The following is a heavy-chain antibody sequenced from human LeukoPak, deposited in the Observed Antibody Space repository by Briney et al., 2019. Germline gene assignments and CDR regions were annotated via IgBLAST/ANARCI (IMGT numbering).Heavy chain of an antibody. Sequence: SETLSLTCTVSGGSISSSFWSWIRQPPGKGLEWIGYIYHSGTTNYNPSLTSRLTISVDTSKNQFSLKLTSVTAAYTAVYYCASHSSGYFFWFDPWGQGTLVTVSS. J-gene: IGHJ5*02. CDR1: GGSISSSF. CDR2: IYHSGTT. CDR3: ASHSSGYFFWFDP. V-gene: IGHV4-59*01. D-gene: IGHD3-22*01.